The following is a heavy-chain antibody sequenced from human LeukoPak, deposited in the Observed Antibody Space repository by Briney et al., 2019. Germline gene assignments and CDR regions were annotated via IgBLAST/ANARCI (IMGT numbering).Heavy chain of an antibody. CDR3: ARGRPPRLVAFDI. D-gene: IGHD6-13*01. V-gene: IGHV4-59*01. J-gene: IGHJ3*02. CDR1: GGSISSYY. Sequence: PSETLSLTCTVSGGSISSYYWTRIRQPPGKGLEWIGYIYYSGNTNYNPSLKSRVTISVDTSNNQFSLKLSSVTAADTAVYYCARGRPPRLVAFDIWGQGTMVTVSS. CDR2: IYYSGNT.